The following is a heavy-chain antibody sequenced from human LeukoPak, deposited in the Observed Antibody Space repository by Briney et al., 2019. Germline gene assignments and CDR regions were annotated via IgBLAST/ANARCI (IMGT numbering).Heavy chain of an antibody. CDR1: GGSISTSSYY. Sequence: SETLSLTCTVSGGSISTSSYYWGWVRQPPGKGLEWIGNIFYSGSTYYSPSLKSRVTISLDTSRNQFSLKLSSVTAADTAVYYCAREVTPRHNWFDPWGQGTLVTVSS. J-gene: IGHJ5*02. D-gene: IGHD5-18*01. V-gene: IGHV4-39*07. CDR3: AREVTPRHNWFDP. CDR2: IFYSGST.